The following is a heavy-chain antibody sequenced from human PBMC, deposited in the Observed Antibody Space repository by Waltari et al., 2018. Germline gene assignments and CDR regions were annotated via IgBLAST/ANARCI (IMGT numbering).Heavy chain of an antibody. Sequence: QVQLVQSGAEVKKPGASVKVSCKASGYTFTGYYMHWVRQAPGQGLEWMGRINPNSGGTNYAQKFQGRVTMTRDTSISTAYMELSRLRSDDTAVYYCARDPRKGVIHGGWFDPWGQGTLVTVSS. CDR3: ARDPRKGVIHGGWFDP. J-gene: IGHJ5*02. D-gene: IGHD2-21*01. V-gene: IGHV1-2*06. CDR1: GYTFTGYY. CDR2: INPNSGGT.